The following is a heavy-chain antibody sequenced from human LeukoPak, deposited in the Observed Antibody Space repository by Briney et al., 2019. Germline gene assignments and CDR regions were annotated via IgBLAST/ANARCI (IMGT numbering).Heavy chain of an antibody. Sequence: GESLKISCKGSGYSFTSYWIGWVRQMPGKGLEWMGIIYPGDSDTRYSPSFQDQVTISADKSISTAYLQWSSLKASDTAMYYCARLGATPFYYYGMDVWGQGTTVTVSS. J-gene: IGHJ6*02. D-gene: IGHD1-26*01. CDR2: IYPGDSDT. CDR1: GYSFTSYW. CDR3: ARLGATPFYYYGMDV. V-gene: IGHV5-51*01.